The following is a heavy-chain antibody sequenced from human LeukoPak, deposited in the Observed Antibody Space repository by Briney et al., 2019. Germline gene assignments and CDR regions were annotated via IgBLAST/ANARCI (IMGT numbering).Heavy chain of an antibody. CDR1: GGSFSGYY. CDR2: INHSGST. J-gene: IGHJ5*02. Sequence: SETLSLTCAGYGGSFSGYYWSWIRQPPGKGLEWIGEINHSGSTNYNPSLKSRVTISVDTSKNQFSLKLSSVTAADTAVYYCARTNVLRYFDWLPYHWFDPWGQGTLVTVSS. CDR3: ARTNVLRYFDWLPYHWFDP. D-gene: IGHD3-9*01. V-gene: IGHV4-34*01.